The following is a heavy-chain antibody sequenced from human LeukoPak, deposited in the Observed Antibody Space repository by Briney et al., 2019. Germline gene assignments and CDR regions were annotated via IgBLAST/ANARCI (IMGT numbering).Heavy chain of an antibody. Sequence: GGSLRLSCAASGFTFGSYSMNWVRQAPGKGLEWVSSISSSSSYIYYADSVKGRFTISRDNAKNSLYLQMNSLRAEDTAVYYCARDSISSSWYSYYYMDVWGKGTTVTVSS. J-gene: IGHJ6*03. CDR2: ISSSSSYI. V-gene: IGHV3-21*01. D-gene: IGHD6-13*01. CDR1: GFTFGSYS. CDR3: ARDSISSSWYSYYYMDV.